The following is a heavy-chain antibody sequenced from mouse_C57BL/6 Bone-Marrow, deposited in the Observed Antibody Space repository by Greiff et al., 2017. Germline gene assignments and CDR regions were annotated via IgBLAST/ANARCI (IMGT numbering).Heavy chain of an antibody. CDR1: EYEFPSHD. CDR2: INSDGGST. D-gene: IGHD1-1*01. CDR3: ARIYYYGSSYGYFDV. Sequence: EVQLVESGGGLVQPGESLKLSCESNEYEFPSHDMSWVRKTPEKRLELVAAINSDGGSTYYPDIMERRFIISRDNTKKTLYLQMSSLRSEDTALYYCARIYYYGSSYGYFDVWGTGTTVTVSS. J-gene: IGHJ1*03. V-gene: IGHV5-2*01.